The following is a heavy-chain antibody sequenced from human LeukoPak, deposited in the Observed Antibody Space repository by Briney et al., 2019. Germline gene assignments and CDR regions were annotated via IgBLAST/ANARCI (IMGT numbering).Heavy chain of an antibody. CDR3: AREPRWHWLATHWNDAFDI. CDR1: GFTFSSYA. J-gene: IGHJ3*02. Sequence: PGGSLRLSCAASGFTFSSYAMHWVRQAPGKGLEWVAVISYDGSNKYYADSVKGRFTISRDNSKNTLYLQMNSLRAEDTAVYYCAREPRWHWLATHWNDAFDIWGQGTMVTVSS. CDR2: ISYDGSNK. V-gene: IGHV3-30*04. D-gene: IGHD6-19*01.